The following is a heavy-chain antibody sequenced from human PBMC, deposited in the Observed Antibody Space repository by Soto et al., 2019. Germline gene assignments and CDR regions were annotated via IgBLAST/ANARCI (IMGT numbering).Heavy chain of an antibody. CDR1: GYTFTSYA. V-gene: IGHV1-3*01. CDR3: ARGLRLTPLAYCGGDCYSAFDY. D-gene: IGHD2-21*02. CDR2: INAGNGNT. Sequence: QVQLVQSGAEVKKPGASVKVSCKASGYTFTSYAMHWVRQAPEQRLEWMGWINAGNGNTKYSQKFQGRVTITRDTSASTAYMELSSLRSEDTAVYYCARGLRLTPLAYCGGDCYSAFDYWGQGTLVTVSS. J-gene: IGHJ4*02.